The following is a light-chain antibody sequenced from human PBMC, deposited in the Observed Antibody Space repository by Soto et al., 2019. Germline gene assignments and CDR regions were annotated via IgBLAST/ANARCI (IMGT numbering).Light chain of an antibody. CDR2: DVS. V-gene: IGKV3-20*01. J-gene: IGKJ2*01. CDR1: ESLSSRY. Sequence: EIVLTQSPGTLSLSPGERATLSCRASESLSSRYSAWYQQKPGQAPRLLIYDVSSRATGIPDRFSSSGSGTDFTLTISRLEPADYAAYYCKQHGTSPSMYTFGQGPKLEIK. CDR3: KQHGTSPSMYT.